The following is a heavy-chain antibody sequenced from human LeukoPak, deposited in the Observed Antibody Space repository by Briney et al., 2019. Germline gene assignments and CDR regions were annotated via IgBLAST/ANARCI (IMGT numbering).Heavy chain of an antibody. J-gene: IGHJ3*02. D-gene: IGHD3-22*01. Sequence: GGTLRLSCAASGFTFSSHGMNWVRQAPGKGLEWVSGITGGGTTYYADSVKGRVTISRDNSKNTLYLQMNRLRAEDTAVYYCASRNYYDSSGYYDAFDIWGQGTMVTVSS. V-gene: IGHV3-23*01. CDR3: ASRNYYDSSGYYDAFDI. CDR2: ITGGGTT. CDR1: GFTFSSHG.